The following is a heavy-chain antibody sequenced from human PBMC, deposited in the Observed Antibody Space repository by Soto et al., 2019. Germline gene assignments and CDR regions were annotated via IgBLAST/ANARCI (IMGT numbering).Heavy chain of an antibody. Sequence: QVQLVQSGAEVKKPGASVKVSCKASGYTFTSYGINWVRQAPGRGLEWMGWINPGNGNTKYSQQFQGRVIIDRDTSASTAYMELSSLRSEDTAVYYCARVGYFDSSNYLAYWGLGTLVTVSS. D-gene: IGHD3-22*01. CDR2: INPGNGNT. CDR1: GYTFTSYG. J-gene: IGHJ4*02. V-gene: IGHV1-3*01. CDR3: ARVGYFDSSNYLAY.